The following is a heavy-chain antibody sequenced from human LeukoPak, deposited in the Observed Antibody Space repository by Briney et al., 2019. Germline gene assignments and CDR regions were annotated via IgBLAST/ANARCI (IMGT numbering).Heavy chain of an antibody. Sequence: ASVKDSCKASGYTFISYGINWVRQAPGQGLEWMGWISAYSGNTNYAQNLQDRVTMTTDTSTSTAYMELRSLRSDDTAVYYCARSSSGGSGSYPFDFWGQGTLVTVSS. V-gene: IGHV1-18*01. CDR1: GYTFISYG. CDR2: ISAYSGNT. D-gene: IGHD3-10*01. J-gene: IGHJ4*02. CDR3: ARSSSGGSGSYPFDF.